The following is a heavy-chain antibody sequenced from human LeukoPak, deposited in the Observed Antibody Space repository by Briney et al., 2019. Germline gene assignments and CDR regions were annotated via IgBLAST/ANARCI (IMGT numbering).Heavy chain of an antibody. V-gene: IGHV3-15*04. J-gene: IGHJ6*02. Sequence: GGSLRLSCAASGFTFNYAWMSWVRQVPGKGLEWVGQTVSEIDGGTTDYATPVKGRFTISRDDSKSTLYLQMNSLKIEDTAVYYCTTDEDWNYAREDVWGQGATVIVSS. CDR2: TVSEIDGGTT. CDR1: GFTFNYAW. CDR3: TTDEDWNYAREDV. D-gene: IGHD1-7*01.